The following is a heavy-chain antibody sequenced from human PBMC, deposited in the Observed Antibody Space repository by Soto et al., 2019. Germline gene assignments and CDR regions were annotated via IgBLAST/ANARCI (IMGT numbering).Heavy chain of an antibody. Sequence: EVQLVESGGGVVQPGGSLRLSCAASGFAFSAYYMTWVRQAPGKGLEWVANIKKDGSEKYYAGSVNGRFIISRDDAKNLLLLQMNSLRVEDTAVYYCAREKRANGYLDDWGQGTPVTVSA. CDR3: AREKRANGYLDD. J-gene: IGHJ4*02. D-gene: IGHD6-25*01. CDR2: IKKDGSEK. V-gene: IGHV3-7*01. CDR1: GFAFSAYY.